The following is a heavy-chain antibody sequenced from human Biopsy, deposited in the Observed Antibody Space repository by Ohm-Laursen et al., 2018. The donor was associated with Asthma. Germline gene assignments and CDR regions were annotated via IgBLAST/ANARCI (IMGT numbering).Heavy chain of an antibody. CDR1: GYTFNGAG. D-gene: IGHD3-10*01. CDR3: ARAVDYSHYYGIDV. Sequence: ASVKVSCKTSGYTFNGAGITWVRQAPGQGLEWMGWISVYNGNTKVAQKLQDRVTMITDISTSTAYMELRSLRSDDTAVYFCARAVDYSHYYGIDVWGQGTTVTVS. J-gene: IGHJ6*02. V-gene: IGHV1-18*01. CDR2: ISVYNGNT.